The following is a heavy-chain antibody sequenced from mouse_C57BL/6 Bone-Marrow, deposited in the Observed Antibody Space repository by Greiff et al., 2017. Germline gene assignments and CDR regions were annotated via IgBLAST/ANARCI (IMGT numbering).Heavy chain of an antibody. CDR2: ISNLAYSI. J-gene: IGHJ1*03. V-gene: IGHV5-15*01. CDR1: GFTFSDYG. D-gene: IGHD2-4*01. Sequence: EVKLVESGGGLVQPGGSLKLSCAASGFTFSDYGMAWVRQAPRKGPEWVAFISNLAYSIYYADTVTGRFTISRENAKNTLYLEMSSLRSEDTAMYYCARDDYEDYWYFDVWGTGTTVTVSS. CDR3: ARDDYEDYWYFDV.